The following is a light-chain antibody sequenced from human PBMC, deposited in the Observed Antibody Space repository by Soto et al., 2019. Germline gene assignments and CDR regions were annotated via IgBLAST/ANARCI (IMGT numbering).Light chain of an antibody. CDR2: GAS. Sequence: EIVMTQSPATLSVSPGERATLSCRASQSVSSNLAWYQQKPGQAPRLLIYGASTKATGIPARFSGSGSGTEFSVTIISMQSEDFAVWYGQQYNNWPITFVQGTRLEIK. CDR1: QSVSSN. V-gene: IGKV3-15*01. CDR3: QQYNNWPIT. J-gene: IGKJ5*01.